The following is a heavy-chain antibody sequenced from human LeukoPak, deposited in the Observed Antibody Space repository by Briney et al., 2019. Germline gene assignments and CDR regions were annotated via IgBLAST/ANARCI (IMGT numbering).Heavy chain of an antibody. CDR1: GFTFSSYA. D-gene: IGHD2-15*01. V-gene: IGHV3-23*01. CDR3: AKGVCSGGSCYSDFDY. CDR2: ISGSGGST. Sequence: GGSLRLSCAASGFTFSSYAMSWVHQAPGKGLEWVSAISGSGGSTYYADSVKGRFTISRDNSKNTLYLQMNSLRAEDTAVYYCAKGVCSGGSCYSDFDYWGQGTLVTVSS. J-gene: IGHJ4*02.